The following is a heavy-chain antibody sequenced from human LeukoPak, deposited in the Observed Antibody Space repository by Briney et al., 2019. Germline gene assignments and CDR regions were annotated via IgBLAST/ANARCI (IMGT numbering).Heavy chain of an antibody. V-gene: IGHV4-59*01. CDR2: IYYSGST. Sequence: TSETLSLTCTVSGGSITSSYWSWIRQPPGKGLEWIGYIYYSGSTYYSPSLRSRVTMSVDTSKNEFSLKMSSVTPADTAVYYCARGGSSSPLDDWGQGTLVTVSS. D-gene: IGHD6-6*01. J-gene: IGHJ4*02. CDR1: GGSITSSY. CDR3: ARGGSSSPLDD.